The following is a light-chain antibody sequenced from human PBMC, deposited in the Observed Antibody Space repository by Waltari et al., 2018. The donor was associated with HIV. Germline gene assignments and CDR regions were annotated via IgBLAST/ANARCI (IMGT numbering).Light chain of an antibody. CDR2: EVS. V-gene: IGLV2-23*02. Sequence: QSALTQPASVSGSFGQSITISCTGTSSDVGSYNLVSWYQYHPSKAPKLIIYEVSKRPSVSSNRFSGAKSGNTASLTVSGLQAEDEAHYYCCSYARSGIPFGGGTKLTVL. CDR1: SSDVGSYNL. CDR3: CSYARSGIP. J-gene: IGLJ2*01.